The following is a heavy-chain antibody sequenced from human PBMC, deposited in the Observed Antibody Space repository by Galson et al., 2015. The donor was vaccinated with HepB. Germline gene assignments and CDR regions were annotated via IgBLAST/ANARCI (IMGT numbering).Heavy chain of an antibody. V-gene: IGHV5-10-1*01. CDR1: GYSFTSYW. Sequence: QSGAEVKKPGESLRISCKGSGYSFTSYWISWVRQMPGKGLEWMGRIDPSDSYTNYSPSFQGHVTISADKSISTAYLQWSSLKASDTAMYYCARHERYYYDSSGYSLLPVQLDYWGQGTPVTVSS. J-gene: IGHJ4*02. D-gene: IGHD3-22*01. CDR3: ARHERYYYDSSGYSLLPVQLDY. CDR2: IDPSDSYT.